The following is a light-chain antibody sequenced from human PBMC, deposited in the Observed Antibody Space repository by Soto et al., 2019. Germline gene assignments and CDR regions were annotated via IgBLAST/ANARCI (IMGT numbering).Light chain of an antibody. V-gene: IGKV4-1*01. J-gene: IGKJ4*01. CDR3: QQYFDVPFT. Sequence: EIVMTQCPDSLAVSLGERATIMCKSSQSVLFNSNNKNYVAWFQQKPGQPPQLIIYWASTRESGVPERFSGSGSGTDFTLTISSLEAEDVAFYSCQQYFDVPFTFGGGTKVDIK. CDR1: QSVLFNSNNKNY. CDR2: WAS.